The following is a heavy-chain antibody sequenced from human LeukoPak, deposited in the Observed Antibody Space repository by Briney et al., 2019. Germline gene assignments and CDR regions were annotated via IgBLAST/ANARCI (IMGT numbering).Heavy chain of an antibody. J-gene: IGHJ4*02. CDR2: ISYDGSNK. CDR3: ARDGMAAALDY. CDR1: GFTFSSYA. Sequence: GGSLRLSCAASGFTFSSYAMHWVRQAPGKGLEWVAVISYDGSNKYYADSVKGRFTISRDNSKNTLYLQMNSLRAEDTAVYYCARDGMAAALDYWGQGTLVTVSS. V-gene: IGHV3-30-3*01. D-gene: IGHD6-13*01.